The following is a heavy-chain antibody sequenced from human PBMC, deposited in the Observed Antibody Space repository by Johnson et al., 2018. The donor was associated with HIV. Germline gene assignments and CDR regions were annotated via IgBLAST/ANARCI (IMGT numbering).Heavy chain of an antibody. Sequence: VQLVESGGGLVQPGGSLRLSCAASGFTFSSYDMHWVRQATGKGLEWVSAIGTAGDTYYPGSVKGRFTISRENAKNSLYLQINSLRAGDTAVYYCARDNGEDAFDIWGQGTMVTVSS. J-gene: IGHJ3*02. D-gene: IGHD4-17*01. CDR3: ARDNGEDAFDI. V-gene: IGHV3-13*01. CDR2: IGTAGDT. CDR1: GFTFSSYD.